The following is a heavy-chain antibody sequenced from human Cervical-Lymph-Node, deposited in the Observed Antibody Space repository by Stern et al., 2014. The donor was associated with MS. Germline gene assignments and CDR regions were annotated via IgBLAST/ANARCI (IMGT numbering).Heavy chain of an antibody. CDR2: IIPMLGST. D-gene: IGHD3-22*01. Sequence: QVQLVQSGAEVKKPGSSVKVSCTASGGPFSSYAITWVRQAPGRGLEWMGEIIPMLGSTKSAQKFQGRVTIIADGSTTTAYMELSSLRSEDTAVYYCARRDYYDSSGYFGDAFDIWGQGTMVTVSS. CDR3: ARRDYYDSSGYFGDAFDI. CDR1: GGPFSSYA. J-gene: IGHJ3*02. V-gene: IGHV1-69*01.